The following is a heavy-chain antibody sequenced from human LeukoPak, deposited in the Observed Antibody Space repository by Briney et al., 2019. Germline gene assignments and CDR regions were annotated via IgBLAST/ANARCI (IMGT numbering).Heavy chain of an antibody. D-gene: IGHD1-14*01. Sequence: PGGSLRLSCAASGFTFSNAWMSWVRQAPGRGLEWVANIKQDGSEKYYVDSVKGRFTISRDNAKNSLYLQMNSLRAEDTAVYYCARGYSKSDYWGQGTLVTVSS. CDR1: GFTFSNAW. CDR3: ARGYSKSDY. CDR2: IKQDGSEK. V-gene: IGHV3-7*04. J-gene: IGHJ4*02.